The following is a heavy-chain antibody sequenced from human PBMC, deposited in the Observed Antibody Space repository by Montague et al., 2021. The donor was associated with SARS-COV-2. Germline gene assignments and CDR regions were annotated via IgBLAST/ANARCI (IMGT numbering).Heavy chain of an antibody. D-gene: IGHD1-1*01. J-gene: IGHJ6*02. CDR2: TYYRSKWYN. V-gene: IGHV6-1*01. Sequence: CAISGDSVSSNSAPWNWVRQSPSRGLASLGRTYYRSKWYNDYAVXXRGRVTINPDTSKNQFSLQLNSVTPEDTAIYYCTSGREGNYNVIDVWGQGTTVTVSS. CDR3: TSGREGNYNVIDV. CDR1: GDSVSSNSAP.